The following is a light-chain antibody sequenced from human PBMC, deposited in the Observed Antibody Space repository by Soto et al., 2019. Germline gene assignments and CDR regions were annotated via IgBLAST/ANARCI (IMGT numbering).Light chain of an antibody. CDR2: EVS. CDR1: SCDVGGYNY. CDR3: SSYAGSNNYV. Sequence: QSVLTQPPSASGSPGQSVTISCTGTSCDVGGYNYVSWYQQHPGKAPKLMIYEVSKRPSGVPDRFSGSKSGNTASLTIPGLQAEDEADYYCSSYAGSNNYVFGTGTKLTVL. V-gene: IGLV2-8*01. J-gene: IGLJ1*01.